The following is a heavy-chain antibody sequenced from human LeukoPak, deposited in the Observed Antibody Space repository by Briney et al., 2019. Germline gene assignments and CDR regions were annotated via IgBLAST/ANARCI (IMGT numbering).Heavy chain of an antibody. V-gene: IGHV3-33*01. CDR3: ARDGDEGYFDY. CDR2: IWYDGSNK. Sequence: RPGRSLRLSCAASGFTFSSYGMHWVRQAPGKGLEWVAVIWYDGSNKYYADSVKGRFTISRDNSKNTLYLQMNSLRAEDTAVYYSARDGDEGYFDYWGQGTLVTVSS. CDR1: GFTFSSYG. J-gene: IGHJ4*02.